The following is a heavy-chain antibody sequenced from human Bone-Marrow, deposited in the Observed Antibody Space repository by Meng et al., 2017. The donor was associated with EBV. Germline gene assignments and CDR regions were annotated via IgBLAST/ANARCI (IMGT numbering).Heavy chain of an antibody. CDR1: GGSFSGYY. J-gene: IGHJ5*02. CDR3: ATQRRDTDWFDP. V-gene: IGHV4-34*01. D-gene: IGHD6-25*01. Sequence: LQQGGAGRLTSSETLSTTWPVYGGSFSGYYWTWIRQPPGKGLEWIGEINHSGSTNYNPSLKSRVTISVDTSKNQFSLKLSSVTAADTAVYYCATQRRDTDWFDPWGQGTLVTVSS. CDR2: INHSGST.